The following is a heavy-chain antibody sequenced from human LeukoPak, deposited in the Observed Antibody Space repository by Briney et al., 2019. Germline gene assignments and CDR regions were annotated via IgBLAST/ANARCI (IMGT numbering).Heavy chain of an antibody. J-gene: IGHJ3*02. V-gene: IGHV4-4*07. CDR3: ARVRSDSSGYYYVYDAFDI. CDR2: IYTSGST. Sequence: SETLSLTCTVSGGSISSYYWSWIRQPAGKGLEWIGRIYTSGSTNYNPSLKSRVTISVDTSKNQFSLKLSSVTAADTAVYYCARVRSDSSGYYYVYDAFDIWGQGTMVTVSS. CDR1: GGSISSYY. D-gene: IGHD3-22*01.